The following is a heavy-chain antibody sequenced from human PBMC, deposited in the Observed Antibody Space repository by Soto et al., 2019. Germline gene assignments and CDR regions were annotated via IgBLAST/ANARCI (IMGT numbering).Heavy chain of an antibody. J-gene: IGHJ4*02. CDR2: TSYDGSNN. CDR3: ARWGTTGGLDV. V-gene: IGHV3-33*05. Sequence: ESGGGAVQPGTSLRLSCVGSGFTFRSYVIHWVRQAPGKGLEWVALTSYDGSNNFYGDSVKGRFTISRDNSRNTVELQMDSLRLEDTALYYCARWGTTGGLDVWGQGTLVSVSS. CDR1: GFTFRSYV. D-gene: IGHD3-16*01.